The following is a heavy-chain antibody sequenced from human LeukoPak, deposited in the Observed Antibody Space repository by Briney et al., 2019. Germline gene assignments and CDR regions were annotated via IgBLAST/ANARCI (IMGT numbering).Heavy chain of an antibody. J-gene: IGHJ5*02. CDR2: INHSGST. V-gene: IGHV4-34*01. Sequence: SETLSLTCAVYGGSFSDYYWSWIRQPPGRGLEWIGEINHSGSTNYKSSLKSRVTISLDTSKNQFSLRLSSVTAADTAVDYCWGYTTRGDWFDPWGQGTLVTVSS. CDR3: WGYTTRGDWFDP. CDR1: GGSFSDYY. D-gene: IGHD6-13*01.